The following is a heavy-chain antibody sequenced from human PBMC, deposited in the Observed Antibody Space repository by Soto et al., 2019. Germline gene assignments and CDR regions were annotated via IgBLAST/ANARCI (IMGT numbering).Heavy chain of an antibody. J-gene: IGHJ4*02. D-gene: IGHD3-22*01. Sequence: GASVKVSCKASGGTFSSYTISWVRQAPGQGLEWMGRIIPILDMTNYAQKFQGRVTITADISTSTVYMELSSLRSEDTAVYYCAREGYDNTEHIEYLGLDYWGQGTLVTVSS. CDR1: GGTFSSYT. CDR2: IIPILDMT. V-gene: IGHV1-69*04. CDR3: AREGYDNTEHIEYLGLDY.